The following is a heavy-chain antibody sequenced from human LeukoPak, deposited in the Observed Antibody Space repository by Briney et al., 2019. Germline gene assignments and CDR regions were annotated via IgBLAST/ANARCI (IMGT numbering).Heavy chain of an antibody. J-gene: IGHJ4*02. V-gene: IGHV3-7*01. CDR2: IKQEGSEK. Sequence: GGSLRLSCAASGFTFSSYWMSWVRQAPGKGLEWVANIKQEGSEKYYVDSVKGRFTISRDNAKNSLYLQIDSLRAEDTAVYYCAKSHSSGWYSDYWGQGALVIVSS. D-gene: IGHD6-19*01. CDR3: AKSHSSGWYSDY. CDR1: GFTFSSYW.